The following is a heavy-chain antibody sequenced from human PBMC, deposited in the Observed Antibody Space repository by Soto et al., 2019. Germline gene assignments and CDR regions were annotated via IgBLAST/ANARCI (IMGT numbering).Heavy chain of an antibody. CDR3: ARDWVIAYYDILTGLTTSPDPYYYGMDV. V-gene: IGHV6-1*01. J-gene: IGHJ6*02. Sequence: PSQTLSLTCAISGDSVSSNSAAWNWIRQSPSRGLEWLGRTYYRSKWHNDYAVSVKSRITINPDTSKNQFSLQLNSVTPEDTAVYYCARDWVIAYYDILTGLTTSPDPYYYGMDVWGQGTTVTVSS. D-gene: IGHD3-9*01. CDR2: TYYRSKWHN. CDR1: GDSVSSNSAA.